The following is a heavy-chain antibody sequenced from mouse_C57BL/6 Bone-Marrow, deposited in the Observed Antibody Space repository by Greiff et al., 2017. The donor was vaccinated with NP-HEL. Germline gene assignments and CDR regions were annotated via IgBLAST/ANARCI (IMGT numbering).Heavy chain of an antibody. CDR3: ARRGLSYYFDY. J-gene: IGHJ2*01. D-gene: IGHD2-3*01. V-gene: IGHV5-6*02. CDR2: ISSGGSYT. Sequence: DVMLVESGGDLVKPGGSLKLSCAASGFTFSSYGMSWVRQTPDKRLEWVATISSGGSYTYYPDSVKGRFTISRDNAKNTLYLQMSSLKSEDTAMYYCARRGLSYYFDYWGQGTTLTVSS. CDR1: GFTFSSYG.